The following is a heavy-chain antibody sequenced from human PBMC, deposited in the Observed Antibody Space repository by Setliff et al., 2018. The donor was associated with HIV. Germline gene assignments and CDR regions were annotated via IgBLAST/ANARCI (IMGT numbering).Heavy chain of an antibody. D-gene: IGHD5-12*01. J-gene: IGHJ3*02. CDR1: DYTFTTYW. CDR3: ARVGPGHRDGKIYDTFDI. CDR2: IYPDDSNI. V-gene: IGHV5-51*01. Sequence: PGESLKISCKVLDYTFTTYWIGWVRQMPGEGLEWMGIIYPDDSNIRYNPSFQNQVTISADKSITTAYLQINNLKASDTAMYYCARVGPGHRDGKIYDTFDIWGQGTLVTVSS.